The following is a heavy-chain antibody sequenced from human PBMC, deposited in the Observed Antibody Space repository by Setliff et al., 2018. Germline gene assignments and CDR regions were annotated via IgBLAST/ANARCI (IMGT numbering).Heavy chain of an antibody. J-gene: IGHJ6*03. CDR2: IYTSGST. CDR1: GGSISSGDVY. D-gene: IGHD3-3*01. CDR3: ARDQDFWSGYYRASHYMDV. V-gene: IGHV4-61*09. Sequence: SSETLSLTCTVSGGSISSGDVYWSWIRQPAGKGLEWIGHIYTSGSTNYNPSLKSRVTISVDTSKNQFSLKLSSVTAADTAVYYCARDQDFWSGYYRASHYMDVWGKGTTVTVSS.